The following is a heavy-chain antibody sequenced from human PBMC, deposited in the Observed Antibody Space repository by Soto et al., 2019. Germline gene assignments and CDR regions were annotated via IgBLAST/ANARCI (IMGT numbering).Heavy chain of an antibody. Sequence: QVQLQQWGAGLLKPSETLSLTCAVYGGSFSGYYWSWIRQTPGKGLEWIGEVKHIGITNYSPSLKSRVTISADISRNQFALKLSSVTGADTAIYYCARKGAMLIGDQGVYFQHWGQGTPVTVSS. D-gene: IGHD4-17*01. CDR2: VKHIGIT. CDR3: ARKGAMLIGDQGVYFQH. V-gene: IGHV4-34*01. J-gene: IGHJ1*01. CDR1: GGSFSGYY.